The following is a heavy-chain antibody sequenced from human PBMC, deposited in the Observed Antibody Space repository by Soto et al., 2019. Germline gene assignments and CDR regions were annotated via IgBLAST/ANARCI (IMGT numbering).Heavy chain of an antibody. J-gene: IGHJ6*03. CDR3: VPDYGDYVGAVNYMDV. CDR1: GLPFSDHY. D-gene: IGHD4-17*01. V-gene: IGHV3-72*01. Sequence: PWGSLRLSCSASGLPFSDHYMDWVRTAPGKGLEWVGRTRNKANSYTTEYAASVKGRFTISRDDSKNSLYLQMNSLKTEDTAVYYCVPDYGDYVGAVNYMDVWGKGTTVTVSS. CDR2: TRNKANSYTT.